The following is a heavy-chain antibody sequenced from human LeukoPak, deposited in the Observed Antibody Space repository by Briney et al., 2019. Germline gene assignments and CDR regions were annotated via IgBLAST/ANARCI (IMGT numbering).Heavy chain of an antibody. V-gene: IGHV3-49*04. CDR2: IRSKAYGGTT. CDR1: GFTFGDYA. J-gene: IGHJ4*02. Sequence: GGSLRLSCTASGFTFGDYAMSWVRQAPGKGLEWVGFIRSKAYGGTTEYAASVKGRFTISRDDSKSIAYLQMNSLKTEDTAVYYCKGRFLEWLVSWGQGTLVTVSS. D-gene: IGHD3-3*01. CDR3: KGRFLEWLVS.